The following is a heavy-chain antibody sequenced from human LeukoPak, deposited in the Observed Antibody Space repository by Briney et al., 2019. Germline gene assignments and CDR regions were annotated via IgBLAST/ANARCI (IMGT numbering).Heavy chain of an antibody. Sequence: KPSETLSLTCAVYGGSFSGYYWSWIRQPPGKGLEWIGEINHSGSTNYNPSLESRVTISVDTSKNQFSLKMSSVTAADTAVYYCAREDCSGGSCTNFDYWGQGTLVTVSS. CDR1: GGSFSGYY. CDR3: AREDCSGGSCTNFDY. V-gene: IGHV4-34*01. J-gene: IGHJ4*02. CDR2: INHSGST. D-gene: IGHD2-15*01.